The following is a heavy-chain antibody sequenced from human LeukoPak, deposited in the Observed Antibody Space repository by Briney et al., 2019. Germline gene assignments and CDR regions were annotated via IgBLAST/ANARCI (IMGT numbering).Heavy chain of an antibody. Sequence: SETLSLTCTVPGGSISSYYLSWIRQPPGKGLEWIGYIYYGGSTNYNPSLKSRVTISVDTSKNQFSLKLSSVTAADTAVYYCARIWAGYYDSRGAFDIWGQGTMVTVSS. V-gene: IGHV4-59*01. CDR3: ARIWAGYYDSRGAFDI. J-gene: IGHJ3*02. D-gene: IGHD3-22*01. CDR1: GGSISSYY. CDR2: IYYGGST.